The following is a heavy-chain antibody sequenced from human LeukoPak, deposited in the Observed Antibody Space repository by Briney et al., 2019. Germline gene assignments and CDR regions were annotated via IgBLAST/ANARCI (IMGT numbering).Heavy chain of an antibody. Sequence: SETLSLTCTVSGVSISSYYWSWIRQPPGKGLDWIGYISYSGSTNYNPSLKSRVTISVDTSKNQFSLKLSSLAAADTAVYYCASKRSGYYSGFFDYWGQGTLVTVSS. CDR3: ASKRSGYYSGFFDY. CDR1: GVSISSYY. V-gene: IGHV4-59*08. CDR2: ISYSGST. D-gene: IGHD3-22*01. J-gene: IGHJ4*02.